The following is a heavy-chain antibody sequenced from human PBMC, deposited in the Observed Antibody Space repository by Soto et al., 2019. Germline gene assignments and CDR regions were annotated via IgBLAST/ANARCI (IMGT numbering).Heavy chain of an antibody. J-gene: IGHJ4*02. D-gene: IGHD6-6*01. CDR2: ISPIIGTA. CDR1: GGTFSSYA. Sequence: QVQLVQSGAEVKKPGSSVKVSCKASGGTFSSYAISWVRQASGQGLEWGGGISPIIGTANYAQKFQGRVTISAVKSTSTAYMDLSSLRSDDTAVYYCASASIATSTQGSYYFDYWGQGTLVTVSS. V-gene: IGHV1-69*06. CDR3: ASASIATSTQGSYYFDY.